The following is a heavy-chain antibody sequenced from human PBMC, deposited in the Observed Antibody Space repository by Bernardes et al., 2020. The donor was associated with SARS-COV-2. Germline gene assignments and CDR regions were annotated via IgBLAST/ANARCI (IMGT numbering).Heavy chain of an antibody. CDR2: IRTKADNYAT. D-gene: IGHD2-21*01. CDR1: GFTFSASA. CDR3: FRHAYRDGGEGDC. V-gene: IGHV3-73*01. J-gene: IGHJ4*02. Sequence: GGSLRLSCAASGFTFSASAVHWVRQASGKGLEWVGRIRTKADNYATTYNAGVEGRFSISRDDSKTTAYLQMNSLKTEDTAIYHCFRHAYRDGGEGDCWGQGTLVIVSS.